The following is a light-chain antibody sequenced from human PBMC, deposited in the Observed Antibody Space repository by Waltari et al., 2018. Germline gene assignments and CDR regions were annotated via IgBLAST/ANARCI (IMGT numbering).Light chain of an antibody. V-gene: IGLV3-19*01. CDR1: SLRSYD. CDR2: GND. CDR3: HSRVVSNVRGA. J-gene: IGLJ2*01. Sequence: SSELTQDPAVSVALGQTVRITCQGDSLRSYDASWYQQKPGQAPILVIYGNDNRPSGIPARFSGSTSGNTASLTITGSQAEDEADYYCHSRVVSNVRGAFGGGTKLTVL.